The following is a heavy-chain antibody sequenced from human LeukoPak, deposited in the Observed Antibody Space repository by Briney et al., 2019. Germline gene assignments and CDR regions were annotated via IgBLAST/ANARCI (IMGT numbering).Heavy chain of an antibody. D-gene: IGHD2-15*01. CDR2: FDPEDGET. CDR3: ATAVEIAAKSGFDY. Sequence: ASVKVSCKVSGYTLTELSMHWVRQAPGKGREWMGGFDPEDGETIYAQKFQGRVTMTEDTSTDTAYMELSSLRSEDTAVYYCATAVEIAAKSGFDYWGQGTLVTVSS. V-gene: IGHV1-24*01. J-gene: IGHJ4*02. CDR1: GYTLTELS.